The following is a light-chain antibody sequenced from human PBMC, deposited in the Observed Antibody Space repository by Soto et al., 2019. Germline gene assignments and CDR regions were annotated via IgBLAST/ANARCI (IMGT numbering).Light chain of an antibody. CDR3: QQYGSSPQGT. V-gene: IGKV3-20*01. Sequence: EIVLTQSPGTLSLSPGDRATLSCRASQSLRSNFVAWYQLKPGQSPRLLIYGASTRATGIPDRFSGSESGKDFTLPIRRLETKDCAVYYCQQYGSSPQGTCGGGTKVEIK. CDR2: GAS. J-gene: IGKJ4*01. CDR1: QSLRSNF.